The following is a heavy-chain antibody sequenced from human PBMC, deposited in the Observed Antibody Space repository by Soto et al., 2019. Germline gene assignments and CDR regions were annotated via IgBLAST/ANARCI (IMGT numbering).Heavy chain of an antibody. CDR3: ARDMAVAGTSSWYYYYGMDV. J-gene: IGHJ6*02. V-gene: IGHV1-46*01. CDR2: INPSGGST. CDR1: GYTFTSYY. D-gene: IGHD6-19*01. Sequence: ASVKVSCKASGYTFTSYYMHWVRQAPGQGLEWMGIINPSGGSTSYAQKFQGRVTMTTDTSTSTVYMELSSLRSEDTAVYYCARDMAVAGTSSWYYYYGMDVWGQGTTVTVSS.